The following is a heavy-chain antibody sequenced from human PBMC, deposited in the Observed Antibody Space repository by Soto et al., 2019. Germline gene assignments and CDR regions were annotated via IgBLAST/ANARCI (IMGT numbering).Heavy chain of an antibody. J-gene: IGHJ3*02. CDR2: IYYSGGT. CDR3: ARSYVRRGPRSRVYGFD. D-gene: IGHD3-10*02. Sequence: SETLSLTCSVSGASISSYYWSWIRQPPGKGLEWLAYIYYSGGTSYNPSLKSRVSISLDTSMNQFSLKLSSVTAADTAVYYCARSYVRRGPRSRVYGFD. V-gene: IGHV4-59*01. CDR1: GASISSYY.